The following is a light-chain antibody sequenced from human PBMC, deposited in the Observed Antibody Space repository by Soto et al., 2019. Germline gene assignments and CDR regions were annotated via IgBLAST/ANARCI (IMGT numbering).Light chain of an antibody. V-gene: IGLV2-14*03. Sequence: QSALTQPASVSGSPGQSITISSTGTSSDVGGYNYVSWYQQHPGKAPKLMIYDVSNRPSGVSDRFSGSKSGNTASLTISGLQAEDEADYYCSSYTTSGTVVFGGGTKLTVL. J-gene: IGLJ2*01. CDR1: SSDVGGYNY. CDR3: SSYTTSGTVV. CDR2: DVS.